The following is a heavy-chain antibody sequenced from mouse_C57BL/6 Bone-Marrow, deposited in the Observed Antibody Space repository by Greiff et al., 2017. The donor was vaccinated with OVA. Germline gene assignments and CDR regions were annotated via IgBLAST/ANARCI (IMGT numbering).Heavy chain of an antibody. J-gene: IGHJ3*01. CDR3: ARNDGSSPAWFAY. V-gene: IGHV3-1*01. D-gene: IGHD1-1*01. CDR2: ISYSGST. Sequence: EVQRVESGPGMVKPSQSLSLTCTVTGYSITSGYDWHWIRHFPGNKLEWMGYISYSGSTNYNPSLKSRISITHDTSKNHFFLKLNSVTTEDTATYYCARNDGSSPAWFAYWGQGTLVTVSA. CDR1: GYSITSGYD.